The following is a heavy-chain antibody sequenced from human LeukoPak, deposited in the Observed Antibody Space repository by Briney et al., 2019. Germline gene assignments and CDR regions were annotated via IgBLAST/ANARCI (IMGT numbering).Heavy chain of an antibody. CDR3: AKDAGYGYQQLYYFDY. CDR2: ISYDGSNK. D-gene: IGHD2-2*01. CDR1: GFTFSSYG. Sequence: GGSLRLSCAASGFTFSSYGMHWVRQAPGKGLEWVAVISYDGSNKYYADSVKGRFTISRDNSKNTLYLQMNSLGAEDTAVYYCAKDAGYGYQQLYYFDYWGQGTLVTVSS. V-gene: IGHV3-30*18. J-gene: IGHJ4*02.